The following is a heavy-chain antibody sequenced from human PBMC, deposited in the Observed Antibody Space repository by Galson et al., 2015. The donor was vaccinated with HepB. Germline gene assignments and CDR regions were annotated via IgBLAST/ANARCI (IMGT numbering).Heavy chain of an antibody. CDR2: IYYSGST. J-gene: IGHJ5*02. CDR1: GGSISSSSYY. D-gene: IGHD3-22*01. CDR3: ARHFTDYDSSGPTNWFDP. Sequence: SETLSLTCTVSGGSISSSSYYWGWIRQPPGKGLEWIGSIYYSGSTYYNPSLKSRVTISVDTSKNQFSLKLSSVTAADTAVYYCARHFTDYDSSGPTNWFDPWGQGTLVTVSS. V-gene: IGHV4-39*01.